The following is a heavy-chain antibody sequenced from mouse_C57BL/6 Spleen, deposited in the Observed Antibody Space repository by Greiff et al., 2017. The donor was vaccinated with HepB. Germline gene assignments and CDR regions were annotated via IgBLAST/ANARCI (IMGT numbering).Heavy chain of an antibody. V-gene: IGHV1-9*01. CDR3: ARRDDYDDYYAMDY. CDR2: ILPGSGST. Sequence: VLLQQPGAELVRPGSSVKLSCTASGYTFTSYWMDWVKQRPGQGLEWIGEILPGSGSTNYNEKFKGKATFTADTSSNTAYMQLSSLTTEDSAIYYCARRDDYDDYYAMDYWGQGTSVTVSS. CDR1: GYTFTSYW. D-gene: IGHD2-4*01. J-gene: IGHJ4*01.